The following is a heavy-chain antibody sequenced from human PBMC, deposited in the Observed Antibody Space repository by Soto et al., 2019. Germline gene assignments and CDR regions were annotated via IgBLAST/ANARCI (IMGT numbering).Heavy chain of an antibody. J-gene: IGHJ5*02. CDR2: IYWDDDK. CDR3: AHIPNHYRCDGFDP. Sequence: QITLKESGPTLVKPTQTLTLTCTFSGFSLTTRGVGVGWIRQPPGKALECLALIYWDDDKRYSPSLQSRRSITKSTSKSQVVLTMTNVDPVDTATYYCAHIPNHYRCDGFDPWGQGTLVSVSS. V-gene: IGHV2-5*02. CDR1: GFSLTTRGVG. D-gene: IGHD3-16*02.